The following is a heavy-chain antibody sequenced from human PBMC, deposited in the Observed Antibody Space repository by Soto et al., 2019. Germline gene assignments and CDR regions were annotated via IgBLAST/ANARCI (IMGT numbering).Heavy chain of an antibody. J-gene: IGHJ4*02. CDR1: GGSISSFY. CDR2: IYYRGST. V-gene: IGHV4-59*08. Sequence: QVQLQESGPGLVKPSETLSLTCTVSGGSISSFYWSWIRQPPGKGLEWIGYIYYRGSTNYNPSLNSRVTISVDTSKNQFSLKLSSVTAADTAVYYCARHGTYSGSYPFDYWGQGTLVTVSS. CDR3: ARHGTYSGSYPFDY. D-gene: IGHD1-26*01.